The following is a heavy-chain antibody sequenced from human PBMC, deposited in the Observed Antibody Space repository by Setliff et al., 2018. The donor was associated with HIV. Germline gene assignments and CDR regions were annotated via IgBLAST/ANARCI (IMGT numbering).Heavy chain of an antibody. CDR1: GYTFTTYD. Sequence: SVKVSCKASGYTFTTYDINWVRQATGQGLEWMGWMNPNSGNTGYAQKFQGRVTMTRNTSISTAYMELSSLRAEDTAVYHCARDPGTGYDFLSDYHSRGYYFDQWGQGTLVTVSS. D-gene: IGHD3-3*01. CDR3: ARDPGTGYDFLSDYHSRGYYFDQ. CDR2: MNPNSGNT. V-gene: IGHV1-8*02. J-gene: IGHJ4*02.